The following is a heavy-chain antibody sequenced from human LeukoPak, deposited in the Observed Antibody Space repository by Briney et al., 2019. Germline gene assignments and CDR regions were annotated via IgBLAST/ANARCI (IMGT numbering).Heavy chain of an antibody. J-gene: IGHJ4*02. CDR2: IKQDGSEK. CDR1: GFTFSSYW. D-gene: IGHD1-26*01. V-gene: IGHV3-7*02. CDR3: ARGGGGVGANNYFDY. Sequence: PGGSLRLSCAASGFTFSSYWMSWVRQAPGEGLEWVANIKQDGSEKYYVDSVKGRFTISRDNAKNSLYLQMNSLRAEDTAVYYCARGGGGVGANNYFDYWGQGTLVTVSS.